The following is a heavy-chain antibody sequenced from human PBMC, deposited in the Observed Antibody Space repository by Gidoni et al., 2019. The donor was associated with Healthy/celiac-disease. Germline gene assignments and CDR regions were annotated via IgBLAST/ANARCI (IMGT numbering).Heavy chain of an antibody. V-gene: IGHV3-23*01. CDR2: ISGSGGST. J-gene: IGHJ4*02. CDR1: GFTFSRYA. Sequence: EVQLLESGGGLVQPGGSLRLSCAASGFTFSRYAMSWVRQAPGKGLEWVSAISGSGGSTYYADSVKGRFTISRDNSKNTLYLQMNSLRAEDTAVYYCAKVGRGSSWYGSYFDYWGQGTLVTVSS. CDR3: AKVGRGSSWYGSYFDY. D-gene: IGHD6-13*01.